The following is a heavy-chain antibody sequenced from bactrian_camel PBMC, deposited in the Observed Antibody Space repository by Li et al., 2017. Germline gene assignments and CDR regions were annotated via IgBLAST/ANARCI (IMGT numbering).Heavy chain of an antibody. Sequence: HVQLVESGGGSVQTGGSLRLSCAASGYTAKTCSWNWYRQFQGKGLEWVSAINSDGGFTYYADSVKGRFTISRDNAKNTLYLQMNSLKTVDTAVYYCAADPGSGFGGTYGGRWYGGAFRYWGQGTQVTVS. D-gene: IGHD6*01. J-gene: IGHJ6*01. CDR3: AADPGSGFGGTYGGRWYGGAFRY. V-gene: IGHV3S1*01. CDR1: GYTAKTCS. CDR2: INSDGGFT.